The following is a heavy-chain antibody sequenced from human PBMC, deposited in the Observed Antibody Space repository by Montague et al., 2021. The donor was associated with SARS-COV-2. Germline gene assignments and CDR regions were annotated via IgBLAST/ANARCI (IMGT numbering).Heavy chain of an antibody. Sequence: SLRLSCAASGFTFNNYAMHWVRQAPGKGLEWVAIISYDGSNKYYADSVKGRFAISRDNSKNTLYLQMNSLRAEDTAVYYCVRVSLIKARIAVAGTTVYWGQGTLVTISS. CDR1: GFTFNNYA. D-gene: IGHD6-19*01. CDR3: VRVSLIKARIAVAGTTVY. V-gene: IGHV3-30*09. CDR2: ISYDGSNK. J-gene: IGHJ4*02.